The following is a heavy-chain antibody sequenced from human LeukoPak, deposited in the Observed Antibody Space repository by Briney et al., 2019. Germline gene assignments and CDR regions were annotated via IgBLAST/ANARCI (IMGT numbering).Heavy chain of an antibody. J-gene: IGHJ4*02. CDR2: IYYSGST. D-gene: IGHD2-2*01. CDR3: ASYCSSTSCYDEGKDYYDSSGYVDY. CDR1: GFTFSSYSMN. V-gene: IGHV4-59*05. Sequence: PGGSLRLSCAAFGFTFSSYSMNWVRQPPGKGLEWIGSIYYSGSTYYNPSLKSRVTISVDTSKNQFSLKLSSVTAADTAVYYCASYCSSTSCYDEGKDYYDSSGYVDYWGQGTLVTVSS.